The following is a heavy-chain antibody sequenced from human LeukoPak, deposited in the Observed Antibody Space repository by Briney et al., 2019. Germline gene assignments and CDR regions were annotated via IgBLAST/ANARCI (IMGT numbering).Heavy chain of an antibody. CDR2: IYHSGST. CDR1: GYSISSGYY. Sequence: ASETLSLTCTVSGYSISSGYYWGWIRQPPGKGLEWIGSIYHSGSTYYNPSLKSRVTISVDTSKNHFSLKLTSVTAADTAVYYCARGMPRFSGYDRFDYWGQGILVTVPS. J-gene: IGHJ4*02. CDR3: ARGMPRFSGYDRFDY. V-gene: IGHV4-38-2*02. D-gene: IGHD5-12*01.